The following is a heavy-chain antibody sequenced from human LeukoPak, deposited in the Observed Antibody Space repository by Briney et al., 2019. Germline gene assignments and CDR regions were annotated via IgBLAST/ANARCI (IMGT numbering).Heavy chain of an antibody. Sequence: GGTLRLSCAASGFTFSSNYMSWVRQAPGKGLEWVSAIYAGDTTYYADSVKGRFTISRHNSKNTLYLQMNSLRPEDTAVYYCARGRNYFDYWGQGTLVTVSS. CDR2: IYAGDTT. J-gene: IGHJ4*02. D-gene: IGHD1-14*01. CDR3: ARGRNYFDY. CDR1: GFTFSSNY. V-gene: IGHV3-53*04.